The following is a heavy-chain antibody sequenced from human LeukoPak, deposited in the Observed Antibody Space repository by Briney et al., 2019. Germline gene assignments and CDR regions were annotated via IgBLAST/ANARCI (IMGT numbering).Heavy chain of an antibody. Sequence: GGSLRLSCAASGFTFSSYAMSWVRQAPGKGLEWVLAISGSGGSTYYADSVKGRFTISRDNSKNTLYLQMDSLRAEDTAVYYCAKRGVRGVPQPIYYFDYWGQGTLVTVSS. D-gene: IGHD3-10*01. J-gene: IGHJ4*02. CDR1: GFTFSSYA. CDR3: AKRGVRGVPQPIYYFDY. CDR2: ISGSGGST. V-gene: IGHV3-23*01.